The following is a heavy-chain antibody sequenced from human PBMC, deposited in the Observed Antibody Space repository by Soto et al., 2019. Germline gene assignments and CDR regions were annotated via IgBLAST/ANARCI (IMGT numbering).Heavy chain of an antibody. CDR2: IISSGSST. CDR1: GFTFSSYG. CDR3: ARNSDYFAY. V-gene: IGHV3-23*01. D-gene: IGHD4-4*01. Sequence: GGSLRLSCAASGFTFSSYGMSWVRQAPGKGLEWVSTIISSGSSTDYADSVKGRFTIYRDNSKNTLWLQMNSLRGDDTDVYHCARNSDYFAYWGQGALVTVSS. J-gene: IGHJ4*02.